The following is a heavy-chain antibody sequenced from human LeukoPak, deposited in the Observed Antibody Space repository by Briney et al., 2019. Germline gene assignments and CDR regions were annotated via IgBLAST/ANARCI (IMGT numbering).Heavy chain of an antibody. CDR1: GGSISSNNYY. CDR2: IYYSGST. CDR3: ARLTYNSRAWFDP. J-gene: IGHJ5*02. Sequence: KPSETLSLTCTVSGGSISSNNYYWGWIRQPPGKGLEWIGSIYYSGSTYYNPSLKSRVTISVDTSKNQFSLKLNSVTAADTAVYYCARLTYNSRAWFDPWGKGTLVTVSS. D-gene: IGHD6-13*01. V-gene: IGHV4-39*01.